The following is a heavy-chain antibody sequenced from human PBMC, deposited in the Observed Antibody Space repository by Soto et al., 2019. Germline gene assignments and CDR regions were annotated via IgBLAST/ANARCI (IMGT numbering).Heavy chain of an antibody. V-gene: IGHV4-31*02. Sequence: WTWIRQHPRKGLEWIGYINYRGSLYYNPSFKSRVSMSVVTSENQFSLNLTSVTAADTAVYYCARELPQRQGRNMDVWGQGTTVTVSS. CDR3: ARELPQRQGRNMDV. J-gene: IGHJ6*02. CDR2: INYRGSL. D-gene: IGHD1-1*01.